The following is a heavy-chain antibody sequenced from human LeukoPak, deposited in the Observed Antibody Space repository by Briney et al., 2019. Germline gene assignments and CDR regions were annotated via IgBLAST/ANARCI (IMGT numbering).Heavy chain of an antibody. CDR2: IYSGGST. J-gene: IGHJ4*02. D-gene: IGHD3-3*01. CDR1: GFTVSSNY. CDR3: ARDGARVLRFLEWLPGLDY. V-gene: IGHV3-53*01. Sequence: GGSLRLSCAASGFTVSSNYMSWVRQAPGKGLEWVSVIYSGGSTYYADSVKGRFTISRDNAKNSLYLQMNSLRAEDTAVYYCARDGARVLRFLEWLPGLDYWGQGTLVTVSS.